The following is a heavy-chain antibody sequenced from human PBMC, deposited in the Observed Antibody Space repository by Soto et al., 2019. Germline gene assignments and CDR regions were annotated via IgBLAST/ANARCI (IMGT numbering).Heavy chain of an antibody. D-gene: IGHD3-3*01. Sequence: EVQLVESGGGLVKPGGSLRLSCAASGFTFSNAWMNWVRQAPGKGLGWVGRIKSKTDGGTTDYAAPVKGRFTISRDDSKNTLYLQMNSLKTEDTAVYYCTTDLITILGGMDVWGQGTTVTVSS. V-gene: IGHV3-15*07. CDR2: IKSKTDGGTT. CDR3: TTDLITILGGMDV. CDR1: GFTFSNAW. J-gene: IGHJ6*02.